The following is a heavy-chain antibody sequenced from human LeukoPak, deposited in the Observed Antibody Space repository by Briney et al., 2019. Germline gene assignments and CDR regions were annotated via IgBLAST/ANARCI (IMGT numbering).Heavy chain of an antibody. V-gene: IGHV4-39*01. CDR1: GTSITSSAYY. CDR3: ARRASDYYYYYMDV. J-gene: IGHJ6*03. CDR2: IYYSGTA. Sequence: ASETLSLTCTVSGTSITSSAYYWGWIRQVPGKGLEWIGSIYYSGTAYYNPSLESRVTISEDTSRSRFSLMLTSVTAADTAVYYCARRASDYYYYYMDVWGQGTTVIVAS.